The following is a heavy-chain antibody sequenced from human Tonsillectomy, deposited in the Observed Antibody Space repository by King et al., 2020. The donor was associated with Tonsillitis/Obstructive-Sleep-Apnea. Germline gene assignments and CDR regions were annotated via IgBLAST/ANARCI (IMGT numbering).Heavy chain of an antibody. Sequence: VQLQESGPGLVKPSETLSLTCTVSGGSINNYYWSWLRPPPGKGLEWIGYFYNSESTNYNPSLKSRVTISVDTSKNQFSLKLSSLTAADTAVYYCARESGSYFLYWGQGTLVTVSS. J-gene: IGHJ4*02. V-gene: IGHV4-59*01. D-gene: IGHD1-26*01. CDR1: GGSINNYY. CDR2: FYNSEST. CDR3: ARESGSYFLY.